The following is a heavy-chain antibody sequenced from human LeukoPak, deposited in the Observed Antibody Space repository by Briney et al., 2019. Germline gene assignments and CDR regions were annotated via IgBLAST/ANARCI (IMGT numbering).Heavy chain of an antibody. CDR3: ARGRGRRGSLGDLFDY. J-gene: IGHJ4*02. CDR1: GYTFTSYD. V-gene: IGHV1-8*01. D-gene: IGHD3-10*01. Sequence: ASVKVSCKASGYTFTSYDINRVRQATGQGLEWMGWMNPNSGNTGYAQKFQGRVTMTRNTSISTAYMELSSLRSEDTAVYYCARGRGRRGSLGDLFDYWGQGTLVTVSS. CDR2: MNPNSGNT.